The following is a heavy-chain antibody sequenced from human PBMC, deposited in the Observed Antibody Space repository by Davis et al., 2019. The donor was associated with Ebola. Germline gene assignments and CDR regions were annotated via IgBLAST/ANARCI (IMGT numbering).Heavy chain of an antibody. CDR1: GGTFSSYT. J-gene: IGHJ4*02. CDR2: IIPIFGTA. V-gene: IGHV1-69*13. Sequence: SVKVSCKASGGTFSSYTISWVRQAPGQGLEWMGGIIPIFGTANYAQKFQGRVTITADESTSTVYLDLTSLRSEDTAVFYCARASFGYNSGWYADYWGQGTLVTVSS. CDR3: ARASFGYNSGWYADY. D-gene: IGHD6-19*01.